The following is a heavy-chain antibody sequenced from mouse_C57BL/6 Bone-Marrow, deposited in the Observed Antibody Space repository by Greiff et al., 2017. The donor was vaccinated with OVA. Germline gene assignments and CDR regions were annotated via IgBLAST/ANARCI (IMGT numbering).Heavy chain of an antibody. D-gene: IGHD4-1*01. Sequence: EVQLQQSGPELVKPGASVKIPCKASGYTFTDYNMDWVKQSHGKSLEWIGDINPNNGGTIYNQKFKGKATLTVDKSSSTAYMELRSLTSEDTAVYYCARLSGTRYAMDYWGQGTSVTVSS. CDR2: INPNNGGT. CDR1: GYTFTDYN. V-gene: IGHV1-18*01. CDR3: ARLSGTRYAMDY. J-gene: IGHJ4*01.